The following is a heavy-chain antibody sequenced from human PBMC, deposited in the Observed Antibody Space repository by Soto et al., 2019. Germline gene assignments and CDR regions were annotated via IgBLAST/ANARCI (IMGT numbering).Heavy chain of an antibody. V-gene: IGHV2-70*01. CDR1: GFSLSTSGMC. CDR3: ARIRHYYDSSGYYPFDY. J-gene: IGHJ4*02. D-gene: IGHD3-22*01. CDR2: IDWDDDK. Sequence: SGPTLVNPTQTRTLTCTFSGFSLSTSGMCVSWIRQPPGKALEWLALIDWDDDKYYSTSLKTRLTISKDTSKNQVVLTMTNMDPVDTATYYCARIRHYYDSSGYYPFDYWGQGTLVTVSS.